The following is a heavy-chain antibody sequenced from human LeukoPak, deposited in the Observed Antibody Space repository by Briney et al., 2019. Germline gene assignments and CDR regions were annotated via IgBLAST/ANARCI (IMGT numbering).Heavy chain of an antibody. CDR2: IYYTGST. V-gene: IGHV4-39*07. J-gene: IGHJ3*01. CDR1: VVSISGSSYY. Sequence: SETLSLTCTVSVVSISGSSYYWAWIRQPPGKGLEYIGNIYYTGSTYYNPSLKSRVTISLDTSKNHFSLKLSSVTAADTAMYYCARKRGGFPSLWGQGTMAVVSS. D-gene: IGHD6-25*01. CDR3: ARKRGGFPSL.